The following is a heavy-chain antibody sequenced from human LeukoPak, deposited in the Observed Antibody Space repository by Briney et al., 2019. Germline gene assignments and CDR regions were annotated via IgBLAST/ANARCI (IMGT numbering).Heavy chain of an antibody. CDR1: GFTFSSHS. CDR3: TKGAYGYLDY. Sequence: GGSLRLSCAPSGFTFSSHSMNWVRQAPGKGLEWIGFIRSKAYRGTTEYAASVKGRFAISRDDSKSIAYLQMNSLKTEDTAVYYCTKGAYGYLDYWGQGTLVTVSS. J-gene: IGHJ4*02. CDR2: IRSKAYRGTT. V-gene: IGHV3-49*04. D-gene: IGHD4-17*01.